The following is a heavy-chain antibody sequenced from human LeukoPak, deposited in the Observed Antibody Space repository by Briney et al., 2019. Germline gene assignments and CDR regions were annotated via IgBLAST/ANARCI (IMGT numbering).Heavy chain of an antibody. D-gene: IGHD3-22*01. V-gene: IGHV1-69*05. Sequence: SVKVSCKASGGTFSSYAISWVRQAPGQGLEWMGRIIPIFGTANYAQKFQGRVTITTDESTSTAYIELSSLRSEDTAVYYCARDSYYDSSGYFAFDIWGQGTMVTVSS. CDR3: ARDSYYDSSGYFAFDI. CDR1: GGTFSSYA. CDR2: IIPIFGTA. J-gene: IGHJ3*02.